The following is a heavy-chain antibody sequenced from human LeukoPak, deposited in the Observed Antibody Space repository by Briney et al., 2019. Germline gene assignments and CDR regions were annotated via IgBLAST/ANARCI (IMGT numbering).Heavy chain of an antibody. CDR1: GFTFSSYA. D-gene: IGHD3-9*01. Sequence: PGGSLRLSCAASGFTFSSYAMHWVRQAPGKGLEWVAVMSYDGINKYNADSVKGRFIISRDNSNNTLYLQMNSLRAEDTAVYYCARTPQKSYNILTGYPFDYWGQGTLVTVSS. CDR3: ARTPQKSYNILTGYPFDY. CDR2: MSYDGINK. J-gene: IGHJ4*02. V-gene: IGHV3-30*04.